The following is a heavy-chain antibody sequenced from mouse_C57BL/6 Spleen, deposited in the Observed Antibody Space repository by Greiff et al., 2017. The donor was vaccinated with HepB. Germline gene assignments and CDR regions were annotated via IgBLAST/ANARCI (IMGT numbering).Heavy chain of an antibody. V-gene: IGHV1-80*01. CDR1: GYAFSSYW. CDR3: AKEDYGSSYGYWYFDV. D-gene: IGHD1-1*01. J-gene: IGHJ1*03. Sequence: VQLQQSGAELVKPGASVKISCKASGYAFSSYWMNWVKQRPGKGLEWIGQIYPGDGDTNYNGKFKGKATLTADKSSSTAYMQLSSLTSEDSAVYFCAKEDYGSSYGYWYFDVWGTGTTVTVSS. CDR2: IYPGDGDT.